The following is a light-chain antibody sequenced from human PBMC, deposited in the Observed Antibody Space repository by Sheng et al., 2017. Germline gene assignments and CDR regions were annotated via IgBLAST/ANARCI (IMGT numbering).Light chain of an antibody. CDR1: QTISSY. CDR2: KAS. CDR3: QQYNSYWT. V-gene: IGKV1-5*03. J-gene: IGKJ1*01. Sequence: IQMTQSPSTLSASVGDRVTITCRASQTISSYLAWYQQKPGKAPKLLIYKASSLQSGVPSRFSGGGSGTEFTLTISSLQPDDFATYYCQQYNSYWTFGQGTKVEIK.